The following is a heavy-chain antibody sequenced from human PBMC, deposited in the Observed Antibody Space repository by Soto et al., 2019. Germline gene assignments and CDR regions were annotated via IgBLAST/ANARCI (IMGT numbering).Heavy chain of an antibody. CDR2: ISGSGSST. V-gene: IGHV3-23*01. J-gene: IGHJ6*02. CDR3: AKTLGGYNYYGMDV. Sequence: GGSLRLSCAASGFTFSGYPMNWVRQAPGKGLELVSTISGSGSSTYYADSVKGRFTISRDSSKSTLFLQMNSLRADDTAVYYCAKTLGGYNYYGMDVWGHGTTVTVYS. CDR1: GFTFSGYP.